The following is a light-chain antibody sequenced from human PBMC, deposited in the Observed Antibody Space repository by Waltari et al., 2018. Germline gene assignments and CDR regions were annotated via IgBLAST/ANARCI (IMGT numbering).Light chain of an antibody. CDR1: QSLLHSNGNTY. CDR2: ASS. J-gene: IGKJ1*01. V-gene: IGKV2-28*01. Sequence: DIVMTQSPLSLPVTPGEPASISCRSSQSLLHSNGNTYLDWYLQKPGQSPQLLIYASSSLRSGVPSRFSGSGSGTDFTLTISSLQPEDFATYYCQQSYITPWTFGQGTKVEIK. CDR3: QQSYITPWT.